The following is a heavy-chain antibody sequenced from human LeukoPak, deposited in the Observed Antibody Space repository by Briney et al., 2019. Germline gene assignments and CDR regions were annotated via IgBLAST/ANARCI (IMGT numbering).Heavy chain of an antibody. CDR2: ISYDGSNK. D-gene: IGHD3-10*01. CDR1: GFTFSSYD. V-gene: IGHV3-30*04. CDR3: ARDFRPYYYGSGSYYSDAFDI. Sequence: PGGSLRLSCAASGFTFSSYDMHWVRQAPGKGLEWVAVISYDGSNKYYADSVKGRFTISRDNSKNTLYLQMNSLRAEDTAVYYCARDFRPYYYGSGSYYSDAFDIWGQGTMVTVSS. J-gene: IGHJ3*02.